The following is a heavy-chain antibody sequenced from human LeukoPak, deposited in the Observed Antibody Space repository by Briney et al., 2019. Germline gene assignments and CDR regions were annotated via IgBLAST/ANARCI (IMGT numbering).Heavy chain of an antibody. CDR3: ARDGRWINYYDGSSPV. Sequence: GGSLRLSCAASGFTFSSYEMNWVRQAPGKGLEWVSSITSSSSYIYYANSVKGRFTISRDNAKKSLYLQMNSLRAEDTAVYYCARDGRWINYYDGSSPVWGQGTLVTVSS. CDR2: ITSSSSYI. CDR1: GFTFSSYE. V-gene: IGHV3-21*01. D-gene: IGHD3-22*01. J-gene: IGHJ4*02.